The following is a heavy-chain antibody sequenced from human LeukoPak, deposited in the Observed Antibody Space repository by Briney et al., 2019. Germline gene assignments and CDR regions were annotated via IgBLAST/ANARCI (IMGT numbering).Heavy chain of an antibody. CDR3: ATRNWYAY. D-gene: IGHD1-1*01. CDR1: GYTFTSYG. J-gene: IGHJ4*02. CDR2: ISAYNGNT. Sequence: ASVKVSCKASGYTFTSYGISWVRQAPGQGLEWMGWISAYNGNTNYAQKLQGRVTMTEDTSTDTAYMELSSLRSEDTAVYYCATRNWYAYWGQGTLVTVSS. V-gene: IGHV1-18*04.